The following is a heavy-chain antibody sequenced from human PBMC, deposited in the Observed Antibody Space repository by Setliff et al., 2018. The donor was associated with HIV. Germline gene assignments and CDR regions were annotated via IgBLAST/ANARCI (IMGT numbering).Heavy chain of an antibody. D-gene: IGHD2-2*01. CDR3: ARDGEYHQLFDC. V-gene: IGHV3-7*03. CDR2: IKQDGSEK. Sequence: GGSLRLSCAASGFTFSSYWMSWVRQAPGKGLEWVANIKQDGSEKYYVDSVKGRSTISRDNAKNSVYLQMNSLRVDDTAVYYCARDGEYHQLFDCWGQGTLVTVSS. CDR1: GFTFSSYW. J-gene: IGHJ4*02.